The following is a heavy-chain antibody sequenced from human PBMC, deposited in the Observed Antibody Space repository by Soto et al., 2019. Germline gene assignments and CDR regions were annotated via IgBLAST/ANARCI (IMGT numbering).Heavy chain of an antibody. Sequence: PSETLSLTCAVYGVSFSGYYWSWIRQPPGKGLEWIGYIYYSGSTNYNPSLKSRVTISVDTSKNQFSLKLSSVTAADTAVYYCARRYGSAFDIWGQGTMVTVSS. J-gene: IGHJ3*02. CDR2: IYYSGST. D-gene: IGHD3-10*01. CDR1: GVSFSGYY. CDR3: ARRYGSAFDI. V-gene: IGHV4-59*08.